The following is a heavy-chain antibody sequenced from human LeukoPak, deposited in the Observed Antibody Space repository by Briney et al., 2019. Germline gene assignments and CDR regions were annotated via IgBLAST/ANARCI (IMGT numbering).Heavy chain of an antibody. V-gene: IGHV3-21*01. Sequence: GGSLRLSCAASGFTFSSYSMNWVRQAPGKGLEWVSSTSSSSSYIYYADSVKGRFTISRDNAKNSLYLQMNSLRAEDTAVYYCARHKGRRPQPPGAFDIWGQGTMVTVSS. CDR1: GFTFSSYS. D-gene: IGHD1-14*01. CDR2: TSSSSSYI. J-gene: IGHJ3*02. CDR3: ARHKGRRPQPPGAFDI.